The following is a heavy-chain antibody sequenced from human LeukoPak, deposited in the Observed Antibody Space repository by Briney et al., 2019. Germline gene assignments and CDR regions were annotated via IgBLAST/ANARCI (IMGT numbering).Heavy chain of an antibody. D-gene: IGHD4-23*01. J-gene: IGHJ6*02. CDR2: IIPIFGIA. Sequence: SVRVSCKASGGTFSSYAISWVRQAPGQGLEWMGRIIPIFGIANYAQKFQGRVTITADKSTSTAYMELSSLRSEDTAVYYCAREDYGGLLYYYGMDVWGQGTTVTVS. V-gene: IGHV1-69*04. CDR3: AREDYGGLLYYYGMDV. CDR1: GGTFSSYA.